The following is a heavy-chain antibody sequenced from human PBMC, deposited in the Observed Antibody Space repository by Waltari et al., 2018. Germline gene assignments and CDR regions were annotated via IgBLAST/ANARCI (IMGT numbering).Heavy chain of an antibody. CDR3: ARHWKKSGYRFDP. J-gene: IGHJ5*02. D-gene: IGHD5-12*01. CDR2: IYYSGSP. CDR1: GGSISSSSYY. V-gene: IGHV4-39*01. Sequence: QLQLQESGPGLVKPSETLSLTCTVSGGSISSSSYYWGWIRQSPGKGLAWIGSIYYSGSPDYNPTLKRRATISGDTSKNQFSRKLSSVTAADTAVYYCARHWKKSGYRFDPWGLGTLVTVSS.